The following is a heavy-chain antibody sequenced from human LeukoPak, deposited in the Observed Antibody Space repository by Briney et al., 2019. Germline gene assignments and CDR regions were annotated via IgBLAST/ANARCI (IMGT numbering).Heavy chain of an antibody. Sequence: GGSLRLSCAASGFTFSSYEMNWVRQAPGKGLEWVSYISSSGNTIFYADSVKGRFTISRDNAKNSLYLQMNSLRAEDTAVYYCATGFWSGFWGQGTLVTVSS. CDR3: ATGFWSGF. D-gene: IGHD3-3*01. V-gene: IGHV3-48*03. CDR1: GFTFSSYE. J-gene: IGHJ4*02. CDR2: ISSSGNTI.